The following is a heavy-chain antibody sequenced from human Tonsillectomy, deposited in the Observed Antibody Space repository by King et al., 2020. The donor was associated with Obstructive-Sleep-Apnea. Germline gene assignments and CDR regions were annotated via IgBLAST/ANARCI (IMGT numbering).Heavy chain of an antibody. CDR3: ARDPQRGDGYTYDF. Sequence: QLQESGPGLVKPSETLSLTCTVSGGSVSSSNYYWGWIRQPPGRGLEWIGGIYYSGRTDYNPSLKSRVTISMDTSKNQFSLKVTSVTAADTAVYFCARDPQRGDGYTYDFWGQGVLVTVSS. CDR2: IYYSGRT. CDR1: GGSVSSSNYY. V-gene: IGHV4-39*07. J-gene: IGHJ4*02. D-gene: IGHD5-24*01.